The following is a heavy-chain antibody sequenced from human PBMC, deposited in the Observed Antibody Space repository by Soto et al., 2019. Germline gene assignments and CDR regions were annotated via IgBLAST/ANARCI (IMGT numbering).Heavy chain of an antibody. CDR3: ARGGHDFWSGPFDY. CDR1: GGSISTYY. Sequence: QGQLQESGPGLVKPSETLSLTCSDSGGSISTYYCNWIRQPAGKGLEWIGRIDSSGSTNYSPSLKSRATMSVDTSKNQFSLKLTSVTAADTAVYYCARGGHDFWSGPFDYWGQGTLATVSS. J-gene: IGHJ4*02. CDR2: IDSSGST. V-gene: IGHV4-4*07. D-gene: IGHD3-3*01.